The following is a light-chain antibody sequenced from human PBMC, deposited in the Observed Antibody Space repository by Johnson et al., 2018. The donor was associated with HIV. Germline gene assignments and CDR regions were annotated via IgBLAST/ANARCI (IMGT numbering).Light chain of an antibody. CDR1: SSNIGNNY. Sequence: QSVLTQPPSVSAAPGQRVTISCSGSSSNIGNNYVSWYQQLAGTAPKLLIYENNKRPSGIPDRFSGSKSGTSATLGITGLQTGDEADYYCGTWDSSLSPHYVFGTGTKVTVL. V-gene: IGLV1-51*02. CDR3: GTWDSSLSPHYV. CDR2: ENN. J-gene: IGLJ1*01.